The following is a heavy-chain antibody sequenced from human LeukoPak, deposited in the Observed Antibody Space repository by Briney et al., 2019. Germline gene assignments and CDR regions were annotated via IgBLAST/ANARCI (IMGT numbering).Heavy chain of an antibody. Sequence: GGSMRLSCAASGFTFSSYGMHWVRQAPGKGLEWVAVIWYDGSNKYYADSVKGRFTISRDNSKNTLYLQMNSLRAEDTAVYYCAAGSSWFDYWGQGTLVTVSS. D-gene: IGHD6-13*01. CDR1: GFTFSSYG. CDR3: AAGSSWFDY. J-gene: IGHJ4*02. CDR2: IWYDGSNK. V-gene: IGHV3-33*01.